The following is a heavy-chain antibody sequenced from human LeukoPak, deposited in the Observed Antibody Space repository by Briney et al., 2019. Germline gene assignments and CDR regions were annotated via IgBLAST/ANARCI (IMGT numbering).Heavy chain of an antibody. V-gene: IGHV4-4*02. CDR1: GDSMISTNW. D-gene: IGHD3-16*01. CDR2: IYHTGST. J-gene: IGHJ4*02. Sequence: SGTLSLTCAVSGDSMISTNWWSWVRQPPGKGLELIGEIYHTGSTNYNPSLQSRVTISIDKSKNQFSLRLSSVTAADTAFYYCARRGGSFDFWGQGTLVTVSS. CDR3: ARRGGSFDF.